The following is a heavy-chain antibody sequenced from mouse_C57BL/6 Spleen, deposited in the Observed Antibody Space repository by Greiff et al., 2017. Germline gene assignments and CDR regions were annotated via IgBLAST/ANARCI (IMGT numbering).Heavy chain of an antibody. CDR2: IHPSDSDT. CDR1: GYTFTSYW. D-gene: IGHD2-3*01. CDR3: AIPPDDGYYLAWFAY. J-gene: IGHJ3*01. Sequence: QVQLKQPGAELVKPGASVKVSCKASGYTFTSYWMHWVKQRPGQGLEWIGRIHPSDSDTNYNQKFKGKATVTVDKSSSTAYMQLSSLTSEDSAVYYCAIPPDDGYYLAWFAYWGQGTLVTVSA. V-gene: IGHV1-74*01.